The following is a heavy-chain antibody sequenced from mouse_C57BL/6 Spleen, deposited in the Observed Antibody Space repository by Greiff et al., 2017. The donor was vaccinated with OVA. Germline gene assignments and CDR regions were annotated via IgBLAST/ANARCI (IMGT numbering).Heavy chain of an antibody. CDR3: ARGDSLAY. Sequence: QVQLQQPGAELVMPGASVKLSCKASGYTFTSYWMHWVKQRPGQGLEWIVEIDPSDSYTNYNQKFKGKSTLTVDKSSSTAYMQLSSLTSEDSAVYYCARGDSLAYWGQGTLVTVSA. CDR2: IDPSDSYT. D-gene: IGHD3-3*01. CDR1: GYTFTSYW. J-gene: IGHJ3*01. V-gene: IGHV1-69*01.